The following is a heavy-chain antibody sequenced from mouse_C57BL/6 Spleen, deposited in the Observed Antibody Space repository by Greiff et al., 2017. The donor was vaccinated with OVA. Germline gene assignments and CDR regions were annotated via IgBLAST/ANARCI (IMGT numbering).Heavy chain of an antibody. CDR1: GYTFTDYE. Sequence: VQLQQSGAELVRPGASVTLSCTASGYTFTDYEMHWVKQTPVHGLEWIGAIDPETGGTAYNQKFKGKAILTADKSSSTAYMELRSLTSEDSAVYYCTNRRDYWGQGTSVTVSS. CDR2: IDPETGGT. CDR3: TNRRDY. V-gene: IGHV1-15*01. J-gene: IGHJ4*01.